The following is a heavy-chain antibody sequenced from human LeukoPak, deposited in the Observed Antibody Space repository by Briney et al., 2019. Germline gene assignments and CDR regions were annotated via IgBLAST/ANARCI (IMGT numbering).Heavy chain of an antibody. CDR1: GFTFSSYS. Sequence: GGSLRLSCAASGFTFSSYSINWVRQAPGKGLEWVSSISSSSSYIYYADSVKGRFTISRDNAKNSLYLQMNSLRAEDTAVYYCASMAAGDWHFQHWGQGTLVTVSS. V-gene: IGHV3-21*01. D-gene: IGHD6-13*01. CDR2: ISSSSSYI. J-gene: IGHJ1*01. CDR3: ASMAAGDWHFQH.